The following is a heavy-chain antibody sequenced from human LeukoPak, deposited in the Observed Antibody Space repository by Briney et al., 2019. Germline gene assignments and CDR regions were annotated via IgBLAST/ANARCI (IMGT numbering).Heavy chain of an antibody. CDR3: AKSSYYDSSGYYREYYFDY. CDR1: GFTFSSYS. D-gene: IGHD3-22*01. CDR2: ISGSGGST. J-gene: IGHJ4*02. V-gene: IGHV3-23*01. Sequence: GGSLRLSCAASGFTFSSYSMNWVRQAPGKGLEWVSAISGSGGSTNYADSVKGRVTVSRDNSKSTLYLQMNSLRAEDTAVYYCAKSSYYDSSGYYREYYFDYWGQGTLVTVSS.